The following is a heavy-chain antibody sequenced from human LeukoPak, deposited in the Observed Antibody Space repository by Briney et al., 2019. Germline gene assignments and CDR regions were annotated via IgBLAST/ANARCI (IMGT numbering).Heavy chain of an antibody. J-gene: IGHJ3*01. CDR3: ARPAYTAAYDL. D-gene: IGHD3-16*01. CDR2: ISSSSSYI. Sequence: GGSLRLSCAASGFTFSSYSMNWVRQAPGKGLEWVSPISSSSSYIYYADSVKGRFTISRDNAKNSLYLQMNSLRPEDTAVYYCARPAYTAAYDLWGQGTMVTVSS. CDR1: GFTFSSYS. V-gene: IGHV3-21*06.